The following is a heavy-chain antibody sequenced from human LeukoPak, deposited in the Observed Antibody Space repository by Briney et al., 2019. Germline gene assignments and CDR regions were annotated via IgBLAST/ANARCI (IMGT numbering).Heavy chain of an antibody. CDR2: ISSSGSTI. Sequence: GGSLRLSCAASGFTFSSYEMNWVRQAPGKGLEWVPYISSSGSTIYYADSVKGRFTISRDNAKNSLYLQMNSLRAEDTAVYYCARELIFYSSGSDYWGQGTLVTVSS. V-gene: IGHV3-48*03. D-gene: IGHD6-19*01. J-gene: IGHJ4*02. CDR3: ARELIFYSSGSDY. CDR1: GFTFSSYE.